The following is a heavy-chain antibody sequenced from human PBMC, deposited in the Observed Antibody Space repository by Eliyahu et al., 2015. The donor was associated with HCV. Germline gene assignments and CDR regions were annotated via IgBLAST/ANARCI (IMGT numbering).Heavy chain of an antibody. D-gene: IGHD6-25*01. Sequence: QVKLQESGPGLVKPSGTLSLTCPVXGTSVXYNNWWXWVRQPPGKGLEWIGEVHYXGNSNYNPSLESRVTISLDKSNNQFSLSLTSVTAADTAVYYCARGFPGRLWTAYYFDFWGQGALVTVPS. CDR2: VHYXGNS. J-gene: IGHJ4*02. CDR1: GTSVXYNNW. V-gene: IGHV4-4*02. CDR3: ARGFPGRLWTAYYFDF.